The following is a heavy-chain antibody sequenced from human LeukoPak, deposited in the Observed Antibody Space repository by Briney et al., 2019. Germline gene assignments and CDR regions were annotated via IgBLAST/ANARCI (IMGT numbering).Heavy chain of an antibody. Sequence: AGGSLRLSCVAPEFNFFSYGMQWVRQAPGKGLVWVSRIFADGSTTSYAESVKGRFTISRDNAKNTLYLQMNSLRAEDTAVYYCARELPREVTLDYWGQGTLVTVSP. CDR3: ARELPREVTLDY. J-gene: IGHJ4*01. CDR1: EFNFFSYG. D-gene: IGHD2-21*02. CDR2: IFADGSTT. V-gene: IGHV3-74*01.